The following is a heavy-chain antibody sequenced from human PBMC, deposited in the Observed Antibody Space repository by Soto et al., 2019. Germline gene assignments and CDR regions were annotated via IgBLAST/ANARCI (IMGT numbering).Heavy chain of an antibody. D-gene: IGHD3-10*01. CDR2: IGPTGDT. V-gene: IGHV4-34*02. CDR1: GRSMSGYN. Sequence: QVQQQQWVARLLKPSETLSLTCAEYGRSMSGYNWSWLRRSPVRGLEWIGEIGPTGDTNYGPSFMSRVTVSVDTSKYELSLRLTQVTAADTATYLCARNGVGFGFDIWGLGTMVSVSS. CDR3: ARNGVGFGFDI. J-gene: IGHJ3*02.